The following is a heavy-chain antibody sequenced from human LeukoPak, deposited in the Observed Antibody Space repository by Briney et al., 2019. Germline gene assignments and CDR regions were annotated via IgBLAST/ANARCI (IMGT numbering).Heavy chain of an antibody. CDR2: ISGSGGST. CDR1: GFTFSSYA. CDR3: AKARRSRSGHENWFDP. D-gene: IGHD2-15*01. J-gene: IGHJ5*02. V-gene: IGHV3-23*01. Sequence: GGSLRLSCAASGFTFSSYAMSWVRQAPGKGLEWVSAISGSGGSTYYADSVKGRFTISRDDSKNTLYLQMNSLRAEDTAVYYCAKARRSRSGHENWFDPWGQGTLITVSS.